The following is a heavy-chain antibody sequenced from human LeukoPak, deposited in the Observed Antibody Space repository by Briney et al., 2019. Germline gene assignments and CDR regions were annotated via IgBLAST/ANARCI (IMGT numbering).Heavy chain of an antibody. J-gene: IGHJ4*02. CDR1: GGSISSGGFY. Sequence: PSETLSLTCIVSGGSISSGGFYWSWIRQPPGKGLEWIGYIYHSENTYYNPSLTSRVTISVDTSKNQFSLKLSSVTAADTAVYYCARGPRGGSCPEWGQGTLVTVSS. CDR3: ARGPRGGSCPE. CDR2: IYHSENT. D-gene: IGHD2-15*01. V-gene: IGHV4-30-2*01.